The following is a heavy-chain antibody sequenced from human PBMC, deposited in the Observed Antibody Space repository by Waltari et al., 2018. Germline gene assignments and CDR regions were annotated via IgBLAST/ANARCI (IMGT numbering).Heavy chain of an antibody. CDR2: INHSGST. J-gene: IGHJ6*02. CDR1: GGSFSGYY. V-gene: IGHV4-34*01. CDR3: ARQRRRPGTRNYGMDV. D-gene: IGHD1-1*01. Sequence: QVQLQQWGAGLLKPSETLSLTCAVYGGSFSGYYWSWIRQPPGKGLGWIGEINHSGSTNYNPSLKSRVTISVDTSKNQFSLKLSSVTAADTAVYYCARQRRRPGTRNYGMDVWGQGTTVTVSS.